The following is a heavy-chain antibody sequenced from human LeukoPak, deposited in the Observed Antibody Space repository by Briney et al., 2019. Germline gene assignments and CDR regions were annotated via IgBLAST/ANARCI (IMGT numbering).Heavy chain of an antibody. Sequence: GGSLRLSCAASGFTFSSYWMHWVRQAPGKGLAWVSRINSDGCSTSYADSVKGRFTISRDNAKNTLYLQMNSLRAEDTAVYYCARDGGIALPFDYWGQGTLVTVSS. CDR3: ARDGGIALPFDY. CDR2: INSDGCST. J-gene: IGHJ4*02. V-gene: IGHV3-74*01. CDR1: GFTFSSYW. D-gene: IGHD6-13*01.